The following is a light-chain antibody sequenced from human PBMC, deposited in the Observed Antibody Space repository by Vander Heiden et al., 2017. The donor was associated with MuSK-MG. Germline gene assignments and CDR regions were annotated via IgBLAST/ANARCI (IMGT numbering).Light chain of an antibody. CDR3: MQSIKLPPFT. Sequence: VLTQTPLSLSVIPGQPASISCKSSQSLLHSDGKTYLSWYLQRPGQPPQLLIYEVSKRFSGVSDRFTGSGSGTDFTLTISRVEPQHVGVYYCMQSIKLPPFTFGPGTKVDI. CDR2: EVS. J-gene: IGKJ3*01. CDR1: QSLLHSDGKTY. V-gene: IGKV2D-29*01.